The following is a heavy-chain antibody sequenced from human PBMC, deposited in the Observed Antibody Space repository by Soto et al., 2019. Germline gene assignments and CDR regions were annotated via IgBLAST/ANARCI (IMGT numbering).Heavy chain of an antibody. J-gene: IGHJ5*02. D-gene: IGHD3-3*01. Sequence: SETLSLTCTVSGGSISSGDYYWSWIRQPPGKGLEWIGYIYYSGSTYYNPSLKSRVTISVDTSKNQFSLKLSSVTAADTAVYNCSRRGADYDFWSGYGNWFDPWGQGTLVPVSS. CDR2: IYYSGST. CDR3: SRRGADYDFWSGYGNWFDP. V-gene: IGHV4-30-4*01. CDR1: GGSISSGDYY.